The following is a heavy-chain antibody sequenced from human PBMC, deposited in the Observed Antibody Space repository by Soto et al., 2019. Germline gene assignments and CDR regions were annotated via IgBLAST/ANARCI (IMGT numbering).Heavy chain of an antibody. D-gene: IGHD6-19*01. V-gene: IGHV3-30-3*01. J-gene: IGHJ4*02. CDR2: ISYDGSNK. CDR1: GFTFSSYA. CDR3: ARDGGWIDY. Sequence: GGSLRLSCAASGFTFSSYAMHWVRQAPGKGLEWVAVISYDGSNKYYADSVKGRFTISGDNAKNTLYLQMNSLRAEDTAVYYCARDGGWIDYWGQGTLVTVPS.